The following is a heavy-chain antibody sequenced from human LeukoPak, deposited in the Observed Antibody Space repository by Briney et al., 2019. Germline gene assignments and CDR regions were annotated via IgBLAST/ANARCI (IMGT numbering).Heavy chain of an antibody. V-gene: IGHV1-69*13. Sequence: SVKVSCKASGGTFSSYAISWVRQAPGQGLEWMGGIIPIFGTANYAQKSQGRVTITADESTSTAYMELSSLRSEDTAVYYCARERDVRGGAFDIWGQGTMVTVSS. CDR2: IIPIFGTA. CDR1: GGTFSSYA. CDR3: ARERDVRGGAFDI. D-gene: IGHD3-10*01. J-gene: IGHJ3*02.